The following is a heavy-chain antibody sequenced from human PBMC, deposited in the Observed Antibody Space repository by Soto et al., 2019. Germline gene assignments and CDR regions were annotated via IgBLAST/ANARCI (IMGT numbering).Heavy chain of an antibody. J-gene: IGHJ5*02. D-gene: IGHD3-22*01. CDR1: GYTFTSYG. CDR3: AKAPRLDSYESSGFYSWFDP. CDR2: ISAYNGNT. Sequence: SVKVSCKASGYTFTSYGISWVRQAPGQGLEWMGWISAYNGNTNYAQKLQGRVTMTTDTSTSTAYMELSSLRVEDTAVYYCAKAPRLDSYESSGFYSWFDPWGQGTLVTVSS. V-gene: IGHV1-18*01.